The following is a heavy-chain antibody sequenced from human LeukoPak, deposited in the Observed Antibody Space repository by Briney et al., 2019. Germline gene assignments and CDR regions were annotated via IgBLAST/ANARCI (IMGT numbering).Heavy chain of an antibody. CDR1: GGSISSSSYY. V-gene: IGHV4-39*01. CDR2: IYYSGST. CDR3: ATLVVITIFPVAFDI. D-gene: IGHD3-22*01. J-gene: IGHJ3*02. Sequence: PSETLSLTCTVSGGSISSSSYYWGWIRQPPGKGLEWIGSIYYSGSTYYNPSLKSRVTISVDTSKNQFSLKLSSVTAADTAVYYCATLVVITIFPVAFDIWGQGTMVTVSS.